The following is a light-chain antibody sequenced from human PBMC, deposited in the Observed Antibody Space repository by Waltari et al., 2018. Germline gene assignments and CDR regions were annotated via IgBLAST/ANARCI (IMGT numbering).Light chain of an antibody. CDR3: QQYSSYPPT. V-gene: IGKV1-5*03. CDR2: KAS. J-gene: IGKJ2*01. CDR1: QSVDAW. Sequence: DIQMTQSPSTLSASVGDGVTITCRASQSVDAWLAWYQQKPGKAPKFLIYKASNLESGVPSRFSGSGSGTEFSLTITSLQPDDFGTYYCQQYSSYPPTFGQGSKLEI.